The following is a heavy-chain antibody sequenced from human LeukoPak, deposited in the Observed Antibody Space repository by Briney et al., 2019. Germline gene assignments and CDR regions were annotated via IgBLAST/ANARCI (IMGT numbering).Heavy chain of an antibody. J-gene: IGHJ6*03. V-gene: IGHV4-4*07. D-gene: IGHD2-2*02. CDR2: IYTSGST. CDR3: ARADCSSTSCYRIYYYHYMDV. Sequence: TPSETLSLTCTVSGGSINTYCWSWIRQPAGKGLEYIGRIYTSGSTNYNPSLKSRVTMSVDTSKNQFSLKLSSVTAADTAVYYCARADCSSTSCYRIYYYHYMDVWGKGTTVTVSS. CDR1: GGSINTYC.